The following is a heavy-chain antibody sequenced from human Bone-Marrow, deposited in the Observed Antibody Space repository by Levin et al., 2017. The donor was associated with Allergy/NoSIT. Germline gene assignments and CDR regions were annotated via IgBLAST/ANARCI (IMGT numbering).Heavy chain of an antibody. J-gene: IGHJ2*01. CDR2: INQDGREK. V-gene: IGHV3-7*04. Sequence: QSGGSLRLSCEASGFTFSRHWMTWVRQAPGKGLEWVANINQDGREKYYMDSVEGRFTISRDNAKNSLYLQMSSLRGDDTAVYFCARLHCGGDCYLSDTYWYFDLWGRGTLVIVSS. CDR1: GFTFSRHW. D-gene: IGHD2-21*02. CDR3: ARLHCGGDCYLSDTYWYFDL.